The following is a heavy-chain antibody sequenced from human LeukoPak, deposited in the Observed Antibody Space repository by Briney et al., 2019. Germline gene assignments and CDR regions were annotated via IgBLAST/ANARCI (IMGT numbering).Heavy chain of an antibody. J-gene: IGHJ6*03. CDR2: ISGSGGST. V-gene: IGHV3-23*01. CDR1: GFTFSSYA. CDR3: ARKAVAGTYYYYYYMDV. Sequence: GGSLRLSCAASGFTFSSYAMSWVRQAPGKGLEWVSAISGSGGSTYYADSVKGRFTISRDNSKNSLYLQMNSLRAEDTALYHCARKAVAGTYYYYYYMDVWGKGTTVTVSS. D-gene: IGHD6-19*01.